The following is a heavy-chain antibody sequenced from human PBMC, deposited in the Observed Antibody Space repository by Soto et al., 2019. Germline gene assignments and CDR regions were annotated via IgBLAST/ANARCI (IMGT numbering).Heavy chain of an antibody. CDR2: ISGSGGST. CDR1: GFTFSSYA. D-gene: IGHD3-22*01. J-gene: IGHJ3*02. Sequence: GSLRLSCAASGFTFSSYAMSWVRQAPGKGLEWVSAISGSGGSTYYADSVKGRFTISRDNSKNTLYLQMNSLRAEDTAVYYCAKSPPITMIVVVTADDAFDIWGQGTMVTVSS. V-gene: IGHV3-23*01. CDR3: AKSPPITMIVVVTADDAFDI.